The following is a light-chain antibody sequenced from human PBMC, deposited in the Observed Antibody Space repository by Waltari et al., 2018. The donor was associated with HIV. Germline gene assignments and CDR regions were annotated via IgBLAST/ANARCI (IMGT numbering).Light chain of an antibody. CDR1: SSYAGGYNY. J-gene: IGLJ2*01. CDR3: SSYAGTYVV. V-gene: IGLV2-11*01. CDR2: DVT. Sequence: QSALTQPRPVFGSPGPSVALSCTGPSSYAGGYNYVSWYQQYPGKTPKVIIFDVTQRPSGVPDRFSGSESGNTASLTISGLQADDEADYYCSSYAGTYVVFGGGTKLTVL.